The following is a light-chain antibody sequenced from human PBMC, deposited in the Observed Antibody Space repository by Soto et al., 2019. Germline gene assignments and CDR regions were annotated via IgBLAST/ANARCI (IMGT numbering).Light chain of an antibody. CDR1: QSVSSN. Sequence: EIVMTQSPATLSVSPGERATLPCRASQSVSSNVAWYQQKPGQAPRLLIYGAYTRAAGVPARFSGSGSGTEFTLTITSLQSEDIALYYCQKYNSAPRLTFGGGTKVDIK. V-gene: IGKV3-15*01. CDR3: QKYNSAPRLT. J-gene: IGKJ4*01. CDR2: GAY.